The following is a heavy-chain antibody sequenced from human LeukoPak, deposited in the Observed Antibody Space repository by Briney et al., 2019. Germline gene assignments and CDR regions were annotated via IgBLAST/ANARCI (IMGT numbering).Heavy chain of an antibody. Sequence: GGSLRLSCAASGFTFSSAWMTWVRQAPGKGLEWVGHIKNKTNDGTIDYAAPVKGRFIISRDDSKNTLYLQMYSLRTEDTAVYYCARAFCNSANCYQGPFDFWGRGTLVTVSS. D-gene: IGHD2-2*01. CDR1: GFTFSSAW. CDR2: IKNKTNDGTI. CDR3: ARAFCNSANCYQGPFDF. J-gene: IGHJ4*02. V-gene: IGHV3-15*01.